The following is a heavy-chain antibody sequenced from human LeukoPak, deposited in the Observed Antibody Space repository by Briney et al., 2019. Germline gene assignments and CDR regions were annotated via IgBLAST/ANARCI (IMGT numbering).Heavy chain of an antibody. CDR3: AILNWSSGRA. D-gene: IGHD1-1*01. J-gene: IGHJ5*02. CDR2: INSDGSTT. CDR1: GFTFSSYW. V-gene: IGHV3-74*01. Sequence: GGSLRLSCAASGFTFSSYWMHWVRQAPGKGLVWVSRINSDGSTTNYADSVKGRFTISTDSSKNTLFLQMNSLRAEDTAVYYCAILNWSSGRAWGQGTLVTVSS.